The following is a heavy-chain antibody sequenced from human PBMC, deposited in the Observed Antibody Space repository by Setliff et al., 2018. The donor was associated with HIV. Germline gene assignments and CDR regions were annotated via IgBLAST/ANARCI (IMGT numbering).Heavy chain of an antibody. CDR1: GFTFSSYS. Sequence: GGSLRLSCAASGFTFSSYSMNWVRQAPGKGLEWVSSISSSSSYIYYADSVKGRFTISRDNAKNSLYLQMNSLRAEDTAVYYCARRYSSSSTGFDYWGQGTLVTVSS. J-gene: IGHJ4*02. D-gene: IGHD6-6*01. CDR3: ARRYSSSSTGFDY. V-gene: IGHV3-21*01. CDR2: ISSSSSYI.